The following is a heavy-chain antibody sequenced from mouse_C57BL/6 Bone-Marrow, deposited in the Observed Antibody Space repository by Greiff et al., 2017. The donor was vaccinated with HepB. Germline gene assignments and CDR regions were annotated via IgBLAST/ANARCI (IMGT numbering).Heavy chain of an antibody. CDR2: IDPETGGT. D-gene: IGHD1-1*01. CDR1: GYTFTDYE. Sequence: QVHVKQSGAELVRPGASVTLSCKASGYTFTDYEMHWVKQTPVHGLEWIGAIDPETGGTAYNQKFKGKAILTADKSSSTAYMELRSLTSEDSAVYYCTRRFNYYGSSYGYWGQGTTLTVSS. J-gene: IGHJ2*01. V-gene: IGHV1-15*01. CDR3: TRRFNYYGSSYGY.